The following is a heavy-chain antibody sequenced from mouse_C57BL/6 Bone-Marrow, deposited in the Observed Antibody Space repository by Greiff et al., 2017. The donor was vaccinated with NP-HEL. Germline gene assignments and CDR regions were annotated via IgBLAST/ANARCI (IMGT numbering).Heavy chain of an antibody. CDR2: IHPNSGST. CDR3: ARWGSYAMDY. J-gene: IGHJ4*01. CDR1: GYTFTSYW. Sequence: QVQLQQPGAELVKPGASVKLSCKASGYTFTSYWMHWVKQRPGQGLEWIGMIHPNSGSTNYNEKFKSKATLTVDKSPSTAYMQLSGLTSEDSAVYYCARWGSYAMDYWGQGTSVTVSS. D-gene: IGHD3-1*01. V-gene: IGHV1-64*01.